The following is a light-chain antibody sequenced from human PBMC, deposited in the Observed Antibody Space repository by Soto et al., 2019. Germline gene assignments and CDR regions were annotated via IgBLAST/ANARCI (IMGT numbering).Light chain of an antibody. CDR2: SNN. CDR3: AAWDDSLSGPV. CDR1: SSNIGTNY. J-gene: IGLJ3*02. Sequence: QSVLTQPPSASGTPGQRVTISCSGSSSNIGTNYVSWYQQLPGTAPKLLIYSNNQRPSGVPDRFSGSKSGTSASLVISALRSEDGADYYCAAWDDSLSGPVFGGGTKVTVL. V-gene: IGLV1-47*02.